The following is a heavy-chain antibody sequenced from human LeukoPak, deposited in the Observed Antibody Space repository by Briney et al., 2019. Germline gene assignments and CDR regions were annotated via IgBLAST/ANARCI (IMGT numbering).Heavy chain of an antibody. CDR1: GFTLSSYS. Sequence: GGSLRLSCAASGFTLSSYSMSWVRQAPGKGLEWVSSISSSSSYIYYADSVKGRFTISRDNSKNTLYLQMNSLRAEDTAVYYCARNDYDYIWGSSFDIWGQGTMVTVSS. CDR3: ARNDYDYIWGSSFDI. CDR2: ISSSSSYI. D-gene: IGHD3-16*01. V-gene: IGHV3-21*04. J-gene: IGHJ3*02.